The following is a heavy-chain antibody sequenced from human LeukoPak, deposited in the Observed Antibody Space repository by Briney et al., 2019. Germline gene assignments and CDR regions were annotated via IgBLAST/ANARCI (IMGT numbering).Heavy chain of an antibody. CDR1: GGSISSYY. D-gene: IGHD2-2*01. CDR2: IYHSGGT. Sequence: PSETLSLTCTVSGGSISSYYWGWIRQPPGKGLEWIAFIYHSGGTYCNPSLKSRVTISVDRSKNQFSLKLSSVTAADTAVYYCARDHRRGCSSTSCQGAFDIWGQGTMVTVSS. J-gene: IGHJ3*02. CDR3: ARDHRRGCSSTSCQGAFDI. V-gene: IGHV4-59*12.